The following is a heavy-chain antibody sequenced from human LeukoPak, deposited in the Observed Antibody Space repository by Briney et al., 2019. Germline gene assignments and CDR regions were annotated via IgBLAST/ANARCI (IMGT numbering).Heavy chain of an antibody. Sequence: ASVKVSCKASGYTFTGYYMHWVRQAPGQGLEWMGWINPNSGGTDYAQKFQGRVTMTRDTSISTAYMELSRLRSDDTAVYYCARGPPFHWSTDYWGQGTLVTVSS. J-gene: IGHJ4*02. D-gene: IGHD3-3*01. CDR1: GYTFTGYY. CDR2: INPNSGGT. CDR3: ARGPPFHWSTDY. V-gene: IGHV1-2*02.